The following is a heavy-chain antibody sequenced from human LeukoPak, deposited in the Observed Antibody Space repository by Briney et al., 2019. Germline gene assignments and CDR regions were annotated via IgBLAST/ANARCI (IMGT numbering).Heavy chain of an antibody. CDR2: IYPGDSDT. Sequence: GASLKISCTGSGYSFTSYWIGWVRQMPGKGLEWMGIIYPGDSDTRYSPSFQGQVTISADKSISTAYLQWSSLKASDTAMYYCASYDFWSGPDAFDIWGQGTMVTVSS. CDR1: GYSFTSYW. D-gene: IGHD3-3*01. CDR3: ASYDFWSGPDAFDI. J-gene: IGHJ3*02. V-gene: IGHV5-51*01.